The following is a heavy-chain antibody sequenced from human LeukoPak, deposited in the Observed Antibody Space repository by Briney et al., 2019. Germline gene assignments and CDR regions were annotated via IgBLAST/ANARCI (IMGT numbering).Heavy chain of an antibody. CDR1: GGSISSGSYY. Sequence: SETLSLTCTVSGGSISSGSYYWSWIRQPAGKGLEWIGRIYTSGSTNYNPSLKSRVTISLDTSKNQFSLKLNSVTAADTAVYYCATDRAELWGRGTLVTVSS. CDR2: IYTSGST. J-gene: IGHJ2*01. V-gene: IGHV4-61*02. CDR3: ATDRAEL.